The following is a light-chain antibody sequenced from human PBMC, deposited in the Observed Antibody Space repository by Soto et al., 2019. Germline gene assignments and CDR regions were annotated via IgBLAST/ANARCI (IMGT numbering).Light chain of an antibody. CDR3: QQYNSYSPDT. J-gene: IGKJ4*01. CDR2: DAS. V-gene: IGKV1-5*01. Sequence: IQMTQSPSTLSASVGDRVTITCRASQSISSWLAWYQQKPGKAPKLLIYDASSLESGVPSRFSGSGSGTEFTLTISSLQPDDFATYYCQQYNSYSPDTFGGGTKLEIK. CDR1: QSISSW.